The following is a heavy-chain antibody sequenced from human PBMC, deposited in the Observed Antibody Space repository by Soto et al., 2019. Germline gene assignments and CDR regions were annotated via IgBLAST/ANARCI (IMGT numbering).Heavy chain of an antibody. J-gene: IGHJ4*02. CDR1: GFTCSNAG. D-gene: IGHD1-26*01. Sequence: EVQLVESGGGLVKPGGSLRLSCAASGFTCSNAGMSCVRQAPGKGLEWVGRIKSKTDGGTTDYAAPVKGRFTISRDDSKDTLYLQMNSLKTADTAVYYCTTGEENGSSGFDYWGQGTLVTVSS. V-gene: IGHV3-15*01. CDR3: TTGEENGSSGFDY. CDR2: IKSKTDGGTT.